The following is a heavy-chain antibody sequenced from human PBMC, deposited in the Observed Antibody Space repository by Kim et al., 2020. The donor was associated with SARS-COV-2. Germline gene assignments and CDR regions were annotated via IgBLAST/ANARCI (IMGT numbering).Heavy chain of an antibody. CDR2: INPSGGST. Sequence: ASVKVSCKASGYTFTSYYMHWVRQAPGQGLEWMGIINPSGGSTSYAQKFQGRVTMTRDTSTSTVYMELSSLRSEDTAVYYCARVPPPPTVVTRIYGMDVWGQGTTVTVSS. J-gene: IGHJ6*02. CDR3: ARVPPPPTVVTRIYGMDV. V-gene: IGHV1-46*01. CDR1: GYTFTSYY. D-gene: IGHD4-17*01.